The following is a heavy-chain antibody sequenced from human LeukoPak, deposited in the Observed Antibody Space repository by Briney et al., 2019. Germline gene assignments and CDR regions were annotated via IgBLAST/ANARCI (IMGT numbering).Heavy chain of an antibody. D-gene: IGHD3-3*01. V-gene: IGHV4-34*01. CDR3: ARLETGADFDY. CDR2: INHSGST. CDR1: GGSFSGYY. J-gene: IGHJ4*02. Sequence: SETLSFTCAVYGGSFSGYYWSWIRQPPGKGLEWIGEINHSGSTNYNPSLKSRVTISVDTSKNQFSLKLSSVTAADTAVYYCARLETGADFDYWGQGTLVTVSS.